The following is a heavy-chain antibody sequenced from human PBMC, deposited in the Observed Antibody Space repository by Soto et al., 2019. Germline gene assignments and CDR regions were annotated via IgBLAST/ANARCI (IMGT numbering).Heavy chain of an antibody. CDR2: INHSGST. Sequence: SETLSLTCAVYGGSFSGYYWSWIRQPPGKGLEWIGEINHSGSTYYNPSLKSRVTISVDTSKNQFSLKLSSVTAADTAVYYCARDDGVPQRPFDIWGQGTMVTV. CDR3: ARDDGVPQRPFDI. V-gene: IGHV4-34*01. J-gene: IGHJ3*02. CDR1: GGSFSGYY. D-gene: IGHD2-2*01.